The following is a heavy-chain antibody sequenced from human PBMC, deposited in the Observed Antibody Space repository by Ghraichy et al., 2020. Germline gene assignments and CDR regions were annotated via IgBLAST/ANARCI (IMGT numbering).Heavy chain of an antibody. CDR1: GFSFRSYW. V-gene: IGHV3-7*03. CDR3: GRGGPDNSNYAVDI. Sequence: GGSLRLSCAASGFSFRSYWMTWVRQDPGKGLEWVANIKIDETEKYYVGSVKGRFTISRDNAKNSLYLQMNSLRAEDTALYYCGRGGPDNSNYAVDIWGQGTMVTVSS. D-gene: IGHD4-11*01. J-gene: IGHJ3*02. CDR2: IKIDETEK.